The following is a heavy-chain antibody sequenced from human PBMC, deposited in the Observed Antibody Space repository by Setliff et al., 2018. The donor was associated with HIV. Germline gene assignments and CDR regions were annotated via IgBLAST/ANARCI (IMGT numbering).Heavy chain of an antibody. CDR3: ARQGNYYGSQKDY. CDR2: IYNSAST. J-gene: IGHJ4*02. D-gene: IGHD3-10*01. V-gene: IGHV4-59*08. Sequence: PSETLSLTCTVSGDSISSYFWSWIRQSPGKGLEWIGYIYNSASTSYNPSLKSRVTISVDTSKNQFSLKLSSVTAADTAVYYCARQGNYYGSQKDYWGQGTLVTVSS. CDR1: GDSISSYF.